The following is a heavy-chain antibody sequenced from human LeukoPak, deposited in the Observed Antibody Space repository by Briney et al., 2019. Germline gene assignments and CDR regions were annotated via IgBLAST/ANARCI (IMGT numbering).Heavy chain of an antibody. CDR3: ARRRVVVVAATVPSLKRYWYFDL. J-gene: IGHJ2*01. CDR2: IYYSGST. Sequence: SETLSLTCTVSGGSISSSSYYWGWIRQPPGKGLEWMGSIYYSGSTYYNPSLKSRVTISVDTSKNQFSLKLSSVTAADTAVYYCARRRVVVVAATVPSLKRYWYFDLWGRGTLVTVSS. D-gene: IGHD2-15*01. V-gene: IGHV4-39*01. CDR1: GGSISSSSYY.